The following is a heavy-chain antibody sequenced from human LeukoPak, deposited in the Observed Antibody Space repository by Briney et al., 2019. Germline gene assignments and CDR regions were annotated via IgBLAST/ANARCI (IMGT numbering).Heavy chain of an antibody. CDR3: AAGTAADY. CDR1: GIPFRDFY. V-gene: IGHV3-11*03. J-gene: IGHJ4*02. CDR2: ISSSSSYT. Sequence: PGGSLRLSCVVSGIPFRDFYMNWIRQAPGKGLEWISYISSSSSYTDYAESVKGRFTISRDNAKSALYLEMNDLRVEDTAVYYCAAGTAADYWGQGTLVIVSS. D-gene: IGHD6-13*01.